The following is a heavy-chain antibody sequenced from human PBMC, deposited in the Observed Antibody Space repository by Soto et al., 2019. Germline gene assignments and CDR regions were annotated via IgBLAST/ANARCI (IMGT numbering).Heavy chain of an antibody. CDR2: ISYDGSNK. J-gene: IGHJ4*02. CDR3: AKPRAPGYSYGYSPDY. V-gene: IGHV3-30*18. Sequence: PGGSLRLSCAASGFTFSSYGMHWVRQAPGKGLEWVAVISYDGSNKYYADSVKGRFTISRDNSKNTLYLQMNSLRAEDTAVYYCAKPRAPGYSYGYSPDYWGQGTLVTVSS. CDR1: GFTFSSYG. D-gene: IGHD5-18*01.